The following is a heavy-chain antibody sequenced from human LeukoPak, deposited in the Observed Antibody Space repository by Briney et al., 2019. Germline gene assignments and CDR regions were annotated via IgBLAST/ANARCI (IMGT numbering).Heavy chain of an antibody. CDR2: IYYSGST. J-gene: IGHJ5*02. Sequence: SETLSLTCTVSGGSISSYYWSWIRQPPGKGLEWIGYIYYSGSTNYNPSLKSRVTISVDTSKNQFSLKLSSVTAADTAVYYCARLYSSSWSNWFDPWGQGTLVTVSS. V-gene: IGHV4-59*01. D-gene: IGHD6-13*01. CDR3: ARLYSSSWSNWFDP. CDR1: GGSISSYY.